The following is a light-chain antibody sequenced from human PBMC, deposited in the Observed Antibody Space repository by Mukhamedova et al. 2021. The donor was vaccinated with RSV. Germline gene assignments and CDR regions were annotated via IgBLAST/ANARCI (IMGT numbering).Light chain of an antibody. Sequence: GQRVTISCSGSTSNIGSNYVYWYQQLPGTAPKLLIYRNNQRPSEVPDRFSGSKSGTSASLAISGPRSEDEADYYCAAWDDSLSGVV. CDR1: TSNIGSNY. CDR2: RNN. J-gene: IGLJ2*01. V-gene: IGLV1-47*01. CDR3: AAWDDSLSGVV.